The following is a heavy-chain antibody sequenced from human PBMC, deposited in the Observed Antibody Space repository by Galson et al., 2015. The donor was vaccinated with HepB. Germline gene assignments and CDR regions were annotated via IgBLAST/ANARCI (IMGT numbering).Heavy chain of an antibody. J-gene: IGHJ5*02. Sequence: SVKVSCKASGGTFSSYAISWVRQAPGQGLEWMGGIIPIFGTANYAQKFQGRVTITADESTSTAYMELSSLRSEDTAVYYCARAGDLLNWFDPWGQGILVTVSS. CDR2: IIPIFGTA. CDR1: GGTFSSYA. D-gene: IGHD1-26*01. CDR3: ARAGDLLNWFDP. V-gene: IGHV1-69*13.